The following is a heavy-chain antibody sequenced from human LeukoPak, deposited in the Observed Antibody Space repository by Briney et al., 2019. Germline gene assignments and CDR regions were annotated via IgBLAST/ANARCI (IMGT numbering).Heavy chain of an antibody. CDR1: GFTFSSYS. V-gene: IGHV3-48*01. CDR2: ISSSSSTI. CDR3: ASGGLLAFDP. J-gene: IGHJ5*02. Sequence: GGSLRLSCAASGFTFSSYSMNWVRQAPGKGLEWVSYISSSSSTIYYADSVKGRFTISRDNAKNSLYLQMNSLRAEDTAVYYCASGGLLAFDPWGQGTLVTVSS.